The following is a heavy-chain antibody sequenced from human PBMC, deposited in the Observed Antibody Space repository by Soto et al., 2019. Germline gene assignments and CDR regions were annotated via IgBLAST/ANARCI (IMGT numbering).Heavy chain of an antibody. CDR1: GYTFTRYY. V-gene: IGHV1-46*01. J-gene: IGHJ4*02. D-gene: IGHD1-26*01. CDR2: VNPSGSST. CDR3: ARCLIVGATDFDY. Sequence: QVQLVQSWAEVKKPGASVKVSCMASGYTFTRYYMHWVRQAPGQGLEWMGMVNPSGSSTSYAQRFQGRDTMTRDTCTTTLSVELSSLRSEDTAVYFCARCLIVGATDFDYWGRGTLVTVSS.